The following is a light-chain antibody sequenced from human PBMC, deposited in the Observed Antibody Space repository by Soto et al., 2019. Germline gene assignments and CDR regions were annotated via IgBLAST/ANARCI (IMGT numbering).Light chain of an antibody. V-gene: IGKV2-28*01. CDR2: MAS. J-gene: IGKJ1*01. CDR3: MQSLQTPWT. CDR1: QSLLYSNGFNC. Sequence: DIVMTQSPLSLPVTPGESASISCRSSQSLLYSNGFNCLDWYLQKPGQSPQLLIYMASYRASGVPDRFSGSGSGRDFTLEISRVEAKDVGVYYYMQSLQTPWTFGQGTKVEIK.